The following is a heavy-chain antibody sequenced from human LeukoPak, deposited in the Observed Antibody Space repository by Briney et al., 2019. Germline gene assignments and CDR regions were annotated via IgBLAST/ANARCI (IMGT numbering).Heavy chain of an antibody. V-gene: IGHV3-30*02. D-gene: IGHD6-19*01. CDR1: GFTFNRYG. CDR3: AKDPYSSGWIVDY. J-gene: IGHJ4*02. CDR2: LRDDGSTR. Sequence: GGSLRLSCGASGFTFNRYGLHWVRQAPGKGLDWVAFLRDDGSTRYADSVKGRFTVSRDNSKNMLYLQMNSLRAEDTAVYYCAKDPYSSGWIVDYWGQGTLVTVSS.